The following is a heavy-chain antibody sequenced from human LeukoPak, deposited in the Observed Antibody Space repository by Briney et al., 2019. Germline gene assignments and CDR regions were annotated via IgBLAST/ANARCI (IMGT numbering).Heavy chain of an antibody. CDR1: GGSISSSSYY. V-gene: IGHV4-39*02. Sequence: PSETLSLTCTVSGGSISSSSYYWGWIRQPPGKGLEWIGSIYYSGSTYYNPSLKSRVTISVDTSKNQFSLKLSSVTAADTAVYYCARDVVPPDTAMVNGVDYWGQGTLVTVSS. D-gene: IGHD5-18*01. CDR2: IYYSGST. J-gene: IGHJ4*02. CDR3: ARDVVPPDTAMVNGVDY.